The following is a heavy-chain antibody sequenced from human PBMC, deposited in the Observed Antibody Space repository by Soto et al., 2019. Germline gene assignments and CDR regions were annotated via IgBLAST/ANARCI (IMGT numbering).Heavy chain of an antibody. D-gene: IGHD1-26*01. CDR3: AKIQWELLYYFDY. J-gene: IGHJ4*02. CDR2: ISDNGGTT. CDR1: EFTFSNYA. Sequence: GGSLRLSCAASEFTFSNYAMSWVRQAPGKGLEWVSAISDNGGTTYYADSVKGRFTISRDNSKNTLYLQMNSLRAEDTAVYYCAKIQWELLYYFDYWGQGTLVTVSS. V-gene: IGHV3-23*01.